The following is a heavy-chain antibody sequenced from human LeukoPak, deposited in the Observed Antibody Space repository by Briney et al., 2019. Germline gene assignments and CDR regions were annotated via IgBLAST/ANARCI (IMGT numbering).Heavy chain of an antibody. CDR3: VRDREYQLLFGGRLDY. Sequence: GRSLRLSCAASGFTLSSYAMHWVRQASGKGLEWVAVISYDGSNKYYADSVKGRFTISRDNSKNTLYLQMNSLRAEDTAVYYCVRDREYQLLFGGRLDYWGQGTLVTVSS. J-gene: IGHJ4*02. CDR2: ISYDGSNK. CDR1: GFTLSSYA. V-gene: IGHV3-30*01. D-gene: IGHD2-2*01.